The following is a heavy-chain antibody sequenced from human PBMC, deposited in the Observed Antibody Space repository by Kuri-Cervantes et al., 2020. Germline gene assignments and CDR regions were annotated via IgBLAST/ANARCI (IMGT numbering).Heavy chain of an antibody. CDR2: IRYDGSNK. J-gene: IGHJ4*02. V-gene: IGHV3-30*02. D-gene: IGHD4-17*01. Sequence: GESLKISCAASGFTFSSYGMHWVRQAPGKGLEWVAFIRYDGSNKYYADSVKGRFTISRDNSKNTLYVQMNSLRAEDTAVDYCAKGKRDYGDYLDYWGQGTLVTVSS. CDR3: AKGKRDYGDYLDY. CDR1: GFTFSSYG.